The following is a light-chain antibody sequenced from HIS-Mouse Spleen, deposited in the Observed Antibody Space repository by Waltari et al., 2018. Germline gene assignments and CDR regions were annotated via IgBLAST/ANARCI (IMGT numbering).Light chain of an antibody. CDR1: QGISSA. Sequence: AIQLTQSPSSLSASVGDRVTITCRASQGISSALAWYQQKPGNAPKLLIYDASSLESGVPSRFSGSGSGTDFTLTISSLQPEDFATYYCQQFNSYPWTFGQGTKVEIK. CDR2: DAS. J-gene: IGKJ1*01. V-gene: IGKV1-13*02. CDR3: QQFNSYPWT.